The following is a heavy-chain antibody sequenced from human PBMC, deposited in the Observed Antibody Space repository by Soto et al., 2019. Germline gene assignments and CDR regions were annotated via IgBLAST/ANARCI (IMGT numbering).Heavy chain of an antibody. J-gene: IGHJ2*01. D-gene: IGHD3-22*01. CDR3: GIIVVTTSWLYFDL. V-gene: IGHV3-11*06. CDR2: ISSSSSYT. Sequence: QVQLVESGGGLVKPGGSLRLSCAASGFTFSDYYMSWIRQAPGKGLEWVSYISSSSSYTNYADSVKGRFTISRDNAKNLLYLQLNSLRAEDTAVYYCGIIVVTTSWLYFDLWGRGTLVTVSS. CDR1: GFTFSDYY.